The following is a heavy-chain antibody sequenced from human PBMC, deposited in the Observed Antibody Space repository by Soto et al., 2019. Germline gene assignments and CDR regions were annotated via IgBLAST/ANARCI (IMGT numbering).Heavy chain of an antibody. CDR1: GYTFTSYG. CDR2: ISAYNGNT. Sequence: QVQLVQSGAEVKKPGASVKVSCKASGYTFTSYGISWVRQAPGQGLEWMGWISAYNGNTNYAQKWQDRVIMTTDTSTSTAYMELRGLRSDDTAIYYCARDLAMIRGVTDFDYWGQGTLVTVSS. D-gene: IGHD3-10*01. CDR3: ARDLAMIRGVTDFDY. J-gene: IGHJ4*02. V-gene: IGHV1-18*01.